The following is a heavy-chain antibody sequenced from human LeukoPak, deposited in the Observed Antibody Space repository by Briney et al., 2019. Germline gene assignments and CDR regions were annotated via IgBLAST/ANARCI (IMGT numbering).Heavy chain of an antibody. J-gene: IGHJ4*01. CDR1: GYNINSGYC. D-gene: IGHD5-12*01. V-gene: IGHV4-38-2*02. CDR3: ASRATVANIYFDY. Sequence: SQTLSLTCSVSGYNINSGYCWAWFRQPPGEGLEWIGSIYSTGSTYVSRSLRSRVTVSTDPSRNQYSLRLRSVTAADTAVYFCASRATVANIYFDYWGQETWSRSPQ. CDR2: IYSTGST.